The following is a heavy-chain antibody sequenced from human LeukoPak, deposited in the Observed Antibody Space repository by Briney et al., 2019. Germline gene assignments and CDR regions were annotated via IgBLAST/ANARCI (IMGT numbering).Heavy chain of an antibody. CDR1: GASMTNYY. J-gene: IGHJ5*02. V-gene: IGHV4-59*01. CDR3: ARGRGYFDPFDP. D-gene: IGHD3-9*01. Sequence: SETLSLTCTVSGASMTNYYWSWIRKPPGKGLEWIGYIYYSGITNYNPSLTSRVSISVDMSKNQFSLKLTSVTASDTAVYYCARGRGYFDPFDPWGQGTMVTVSS. CDR2: IYYSGIT.